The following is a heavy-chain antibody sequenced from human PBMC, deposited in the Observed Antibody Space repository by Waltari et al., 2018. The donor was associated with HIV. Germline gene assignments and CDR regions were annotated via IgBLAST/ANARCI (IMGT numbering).Heavy chain of an antibody. J-gene: IGHJ4*02. CDR1: GFTFSSYG. CDR2: IWYDGSNK. V-gene: IGHV3-33*01. D-gene: IGHD3-10*01. Sequence: QVQLVESGGGVVQPGRSLRLSCAASGFTFSSYGMHWVRQAPGKGLEWVAVIWYDGSNKYYADSVKGRFTISRDNSKNTLYLQMNSLRAEDTAVYYCARRGVDGSGSYQYYFDYWGQGTLVTVSS. CDR3: ARRGVDGSGSYQYYFDY.